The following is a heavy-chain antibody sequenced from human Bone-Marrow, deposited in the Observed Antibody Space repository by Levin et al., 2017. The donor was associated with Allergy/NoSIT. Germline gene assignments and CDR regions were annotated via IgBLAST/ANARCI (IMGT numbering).Heavy chain of an antibody. CDR3: TTEGVVGTTSVFDY. D-gene: IGHD1-26*01. V-gene: IGHV3-15*01. Sequence: GGSLRLSCVASGFTFGNAWVSWVRQAPGKGLEWVGRIKSKTDGGTTDYAAPVKGRFTISRDDSKNTLYLQMNSLKIEDTAVYYCTTEGVVGTTSVFDYWGQGALVTVSS. J-gene: IGHJ4*02. CDR2: IKSKTDGGTT. CDR1: GFTFGNAW.